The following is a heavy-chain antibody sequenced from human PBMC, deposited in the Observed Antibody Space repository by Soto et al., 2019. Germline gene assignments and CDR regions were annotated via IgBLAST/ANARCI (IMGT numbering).Heavy chain of an antibody. V-gene: IGHV1-2*02. CDR1: GYTFTGYY. J-gene: IGHJ3*02. CDR2: INPNSGGT. D-gene: IGHD6-13*01. CDR3: EGRIAAVGYAFDI. Sequence: ASVKVSCKASGYTFTGYYLHWVRRAPGQGLEWMGWINPNSGGTNYAQKFQGRVTMTRDTSISTAYMELSRLRSDDTAVYYCEGRIAAVGYAFDIWGQGTMVTVS.